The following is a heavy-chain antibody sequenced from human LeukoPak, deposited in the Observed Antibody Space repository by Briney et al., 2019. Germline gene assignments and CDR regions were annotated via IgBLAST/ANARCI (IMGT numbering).Heavy chain of an antibody. D-gene: IGHD2-2*01. CDR2: IYSSGST. J-gene: IGHJ6*03. CDR3: ARDRGGYCSSTSCYDYYMDV. Sequence: SSETLSLTCTVSGDSISSYYWSWLRQPPGKGLEWLGYIYSSGSTNYNPSLKSRVTISVDTSKNQFSLKLSSVTAAGTAVYYCARDRGGYCSSTSCYDYYMDVWGKGTTVTVSS. CDR1: GDSISSYY. V-gene: IGHV4-59*01.